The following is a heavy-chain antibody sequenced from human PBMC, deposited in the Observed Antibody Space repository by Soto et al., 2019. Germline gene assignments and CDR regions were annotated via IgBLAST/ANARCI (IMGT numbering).Heavy chain of an antibody. CDR2: FDPEDGET. CDR1: GYTLTELS. J-gene: IGHJ6*02. V-gene: IGHV1-24*01. Sequence: ASVKVSCKVSGYTLTELSMHWVRQAPGKGLEWMGGFDPEDGETIYAQKFQGRVTMTEDTSTDTAYMELSSLRSEDTAVYYCATDPVRGNGMDVWGQGTTLTVSS. CDR3: ATDPVRGNGMDV. D-gene: IGHD3-10*01.